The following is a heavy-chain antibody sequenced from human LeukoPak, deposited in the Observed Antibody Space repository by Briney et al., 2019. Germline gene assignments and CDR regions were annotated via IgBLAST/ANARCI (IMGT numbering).Heavy chain of an antibody. V-gene: IGHV3-30*02. J-gene: IGHJ6*02. D-gene: IGHD3-10*01. CDR2: IPYDGSNK. Sequence: GGSLRLSCAASGVSFSSYGMHWVRQAPGKGLEWVAFIPYDGSNKYYADSVKGRFTISRDNSKNTPYLQMNSLRGEDTAVYYCASPYYGSGSYYYGMDVWGQGTTVTVSS. CDR1: GVSFSSYG. CDR3: ASPYYGSGSYYYGMDV.